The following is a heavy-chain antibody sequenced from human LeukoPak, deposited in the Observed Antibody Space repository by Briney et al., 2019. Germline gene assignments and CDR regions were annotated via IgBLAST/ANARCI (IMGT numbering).Heavy chain of an antibody. CDR1: GGSISSGGYY. V-gene: IGHV4-31*03. CDR2: IYYSGST. CDR3: ARGDPPEGFDY. J-gene: IGHJ4*02. D-gene: IGHD1-14*01. Sequence: PSETLSLTCTVSGGSISSGGYYWSWIRQHPGKGLEWIGYIYYSGSTYYNPSLKSRVTISVDTSKNQFSLKLSSVTAADTAVYYCARGDPPEGFDYWGQGTLVTASS.